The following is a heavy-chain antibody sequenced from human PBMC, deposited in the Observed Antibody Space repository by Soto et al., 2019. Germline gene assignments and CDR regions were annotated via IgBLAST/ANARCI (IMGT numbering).Heavy chain of an antibody. D-gene: IGHD3-3*01. CDR1: GFTFHNYW. Sequence: PGGSLRFSCAASGFTFHNYWMGWVRQTPDKGLEWVANIKPDGSDKYYVDSVKGRFTISRDNAKNSLYLQMNSLRAEDTAVYYCARDQGVALFDYWGQGTLVTFSS. J-gene: IGHJ4*02. CDR2: IKPDGSDK. CDR3: ARDQGVALFDY. V-gene: IGHV3-7*01.